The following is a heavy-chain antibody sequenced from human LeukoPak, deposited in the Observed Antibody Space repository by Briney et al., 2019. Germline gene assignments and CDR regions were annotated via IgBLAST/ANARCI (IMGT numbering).Heavy chain of an antibody. CDR3: VKDMTGKDDY. CDR2: ISWNGDDI. D-gene: IGHD3-9*01. Sequence: GGSLRLSCAASGFTFDDYAMYWVRQAPGKGLEWVSGISWNGDDIGYADSVKGRFTISRDNSKNSLYLQMNSLRPEDTALYFCVKDMTGKDDYWGQGTLVTVSS. V-gene: IGHV3-9*01. CDR1: GFTFDDYA. J-gene: IGHJ4*02.